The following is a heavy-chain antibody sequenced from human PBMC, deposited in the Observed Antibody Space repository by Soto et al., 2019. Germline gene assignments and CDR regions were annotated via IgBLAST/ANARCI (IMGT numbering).Heavy chain of an antibody. CDR3: ASADYGDYDS. V-gene: IGHV1-18*01. D-gene: IGHD4-17*01. CDR2: VNIYNGNT. Sequence: QVQLVQSGPEVKKPGASVKVSCKASDFSFTSDHISWVRQAPGQSPEWMGWVNIYNGNTNYAPKRRGRVTMTPDTSTSTAYMELRSLTSDDTAVYYCASADYGDYDSWGQGTLVTVSS. CDR1: DFSFTSDH. J-gene: IGHJ5*01.